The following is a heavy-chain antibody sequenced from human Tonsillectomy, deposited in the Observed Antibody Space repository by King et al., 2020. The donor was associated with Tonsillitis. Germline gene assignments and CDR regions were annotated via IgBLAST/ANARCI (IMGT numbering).Heavy chain of an antibody. CDR2: INPSGGST. CDR3: ARDYCSSTSCYPFDP. V-gene: IGHV1-46*01. J-gene: IGHJ5*02. Sequence: QLVQSGAEVKKPGASVKVSCKASGYTFTSYYMHWVRQAPGQGLAWMGIINPSGGSTSYAQKFQGRVTITRDTSTSTVYMELSSLRSEDTAVYYCARDYCSSTSCYPFDPWGQGTLVTVSS. D-gene: IGHD2-2*01. CDR1: GYTFTSYY.